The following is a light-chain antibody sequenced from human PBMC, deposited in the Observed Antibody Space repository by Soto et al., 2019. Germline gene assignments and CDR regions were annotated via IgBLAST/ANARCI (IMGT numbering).Light chain of an antibody. CDR2: AAS. Sequence: AIRMTQSPSSFSASTGDRVTITCRASQGISSYLAWYQQKPGKAPKLLIYAASTLQSGVPSRFSGSGSGTDFTLTTSCLQSEDFATYYCQQYYSYPLTFGGGTKVDIK. CDR1: QGISSY. V-gene: IGKV1-8*01. J-gene: IGKJ4*01. CDR3: QQYYSYPLT.